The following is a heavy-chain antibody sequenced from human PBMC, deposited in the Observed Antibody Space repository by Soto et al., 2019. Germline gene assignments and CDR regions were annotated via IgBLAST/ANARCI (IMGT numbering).Heavy chain of an antibody. D-gene: IGHD3-22*01. CDR3: ARDQLYYNYISGRPLNAFDV. V-gene: IGHV3-48*01. Sequence: GGSLTLSCAPSGFTFRKYGMNWVRQAPGKGLEWVSYIGLGSSTKYYADSVEGRFTISRDNAKNSLYLQMNSLRAEDTSVYYCARDQLYYNYISGRPLNAFDVWGQGTMVTVSS. J-gene: IGHJ3*01. CDR2: IGLGSSTK. CDR1: GFTFRKYG.